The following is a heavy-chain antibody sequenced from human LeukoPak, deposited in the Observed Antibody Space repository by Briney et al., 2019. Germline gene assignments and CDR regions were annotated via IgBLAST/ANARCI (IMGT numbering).Heavy chain of an antibody. CDR2: INPNSGAT. V-gene: IGHV1-2*02. CDR3: ARDARRSTGDY. Sequence: ASVKVSCKASGYTFTGYYMHWVRQAPGQGLEWMGWINPNSGATNYAQKFQGRVTMTRDTSISTAYMELSRLSSDDTAVYYCARDARRSTGDYWGQGTLVTVSS. D-gene: IGHD2-2*01. CDR1: GYTFTGYY. J-gene: IGHJ4*02.